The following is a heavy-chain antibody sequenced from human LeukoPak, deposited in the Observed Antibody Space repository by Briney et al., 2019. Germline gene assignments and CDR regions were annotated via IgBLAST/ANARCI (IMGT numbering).Heavy chain of an antibody. CDR2: IYYSGSR. CDR1: GGSISRYY. Sequence: SETLSLTCTGYGGSISRYYWSWIRQPPGKGLEWIGYIYYSGSRNYNPSLKSRVTISVDTSKNQFSLKLSSVTAADTAVYCCARDYPAPLDYWGQGTLVTVFS. V-gene: IGHV4-59*01. D-gene: IGHD2-2*01. J-gene: IGHJ4*02. CDR3: ARDYPAPLDY.